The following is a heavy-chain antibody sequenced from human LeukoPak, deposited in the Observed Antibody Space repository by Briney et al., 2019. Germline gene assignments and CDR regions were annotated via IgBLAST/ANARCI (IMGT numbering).Heavy chain of an antibody. CDR3: ARCIAARPNYYYYMDV. CDR1: SYSISSGHY. V-gene: IGHV4-38-2*02. J-gene: IGHJ6*03. Sequence: PSETLSLTCTVSSYSISSGHYWGGIRQPPGKGQEWIGSIYHSGSTYYNPSLKSRVSISIDTSKNQFSLKLSSVTAADTAVYYCARCIAARPNYYYYMDVWGKGTTVTVSS. D-gene: IGHD6-6*01. CDR2: IYHSGST.